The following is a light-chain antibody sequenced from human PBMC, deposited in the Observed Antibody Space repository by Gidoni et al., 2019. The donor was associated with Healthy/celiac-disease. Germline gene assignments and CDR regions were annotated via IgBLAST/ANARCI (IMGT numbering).Light chain of an antibody. CDR2: LNSDGSH. V-gene: IGLV4-69*01. CDR1: SGHSSYA. CDR3: QTWGTGGVV. J-gene: IGLJ2*01. Sequence: QLVLTQSPSASASLGASVKLTCTLSSGHSSYAIAWHQQQPEKGPRYLMKLNSDGSHSKGDGIPDLFSGSSSGAERYLTISSLQSEDEADYYCQTWGTGGVVFGGGTKLTVL.